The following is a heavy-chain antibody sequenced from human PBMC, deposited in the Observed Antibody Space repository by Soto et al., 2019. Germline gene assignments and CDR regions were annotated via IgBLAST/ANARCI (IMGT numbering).Heavy chain of an antibody. D-gene: IGHD2-2*01. CDR3: AKSPNFYCSSYHCYKYYFDY. Sequence: GGSLRLSCAASGFTFNTFGMHWVRQAPGKGLEWVAVISYDGSDKYYSDSVRGRFTISRDNSMNTLYLQMNSLRTEDTAVYYCAKSPNFYCSSYHCYKYYFDYWGQGALVTVSS. J-gene: IGHJ4*02. V-gene: IGHV3-30*18. CDR1: GFTFNTFG. CDR2: ISYDGSDK.